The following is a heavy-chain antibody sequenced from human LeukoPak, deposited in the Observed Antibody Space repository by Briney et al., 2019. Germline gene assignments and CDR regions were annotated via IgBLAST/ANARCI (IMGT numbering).Heavy chain of an antibody. CDR1: GFTFSSYA. CDR3: AGVFDVGATASDAFDI. Sequence: GGSLRLSCAASGFTFSSYAMSWVRQAPGKGLEWVSAISGSGGSTYYADSVKGRITISRDNSKNTLYLQMNSLRAEDTAVYYCAGVFDVGATASDAFDIWGQGTMVTVSS. J-gene: IGHJ3*02. D-gene: IGHD1-26*01. CDR2: ISGSGGST. V-gene: IGHV3-23*01.